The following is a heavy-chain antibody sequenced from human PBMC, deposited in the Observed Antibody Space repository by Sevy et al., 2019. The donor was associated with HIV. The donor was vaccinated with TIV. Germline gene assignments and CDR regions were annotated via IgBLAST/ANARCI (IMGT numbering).Heavy chain of an antibody. CDR1: GYTLTEFS. Sequence: ASVKVSCKVSGYTLTEFSVHWVRQAPGKGLEWMGGFDPGDGDAETPYAQKFRDRLTMTADTSTDTVYMELSSLRSEDTAVYYCATDTTGYHSTLDYWGQGTLVTVSS. J-gene: IGHJ4*02. CDR3: ATDTTGYHSTLDY. D-gene: IGHD3-9*01. V-gene: IGHV1-24*01. CDR2: FDPGDGDAET.